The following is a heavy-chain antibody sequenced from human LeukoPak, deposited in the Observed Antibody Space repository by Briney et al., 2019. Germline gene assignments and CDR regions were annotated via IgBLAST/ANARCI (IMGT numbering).Heavy chain of an antibody. CDR3: ARHHSSSWYLKAFDI. CDR1: GGSLSGYY. V-gene: IGHV4-34*01. J-gene: IGHJ3*02. Sequence: SETLSLTCAVYGGSLSGYYWSWIRQPPGKGLEWIGEINHSGSTNYNPSLKSRVTISVDTSKNQFSLKLSSVTAADTAVYYCARHHSSSWYLKAFDIWGQGTMVTVSS. D-gene: IGHD6-13*01. CDR2: INHSGST.